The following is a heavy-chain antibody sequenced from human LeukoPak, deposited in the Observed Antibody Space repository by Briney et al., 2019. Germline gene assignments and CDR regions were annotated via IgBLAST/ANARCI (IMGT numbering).Heavy chain of an antibody. CDR1: GYSFTAYY. CDR3: ASEASCSGDRCYLQGVAS. Sequence: GASVKVSCKVSGYSFTAYYMHWVRQAPGQGLEWMGWIDTNSGATKYAQKFQGRFTITRDTTIGTAYMELRSLMSDDTAIYYCASEASCSGDRCYLQGVASWGQGTLVTVSS. D-gene: IGHD2-15*01. V-gene: IGHV1-2*02. J-gene: IGHJ4*02. CDR2: IDTNSGAT.